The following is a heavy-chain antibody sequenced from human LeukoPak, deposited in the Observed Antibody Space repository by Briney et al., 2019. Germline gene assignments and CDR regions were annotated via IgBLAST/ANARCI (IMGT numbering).Heavy chain of an antibody. V-gene: IGHV1-2*02. CDR3: ASVSSITAWYIDWF. CDR1: RYTNTSHD. CDR2: INPNSGDT. D-gene: IGHD1-1*01. Sequence: GASVIHTLLAARYTNTSHDRSSQQQAPGQGLEWMGWINPNSGDTNYAQKFQGRVTMTRDTSITTVYMELSRLRSDDTAVYFCASVSSITAWYIDWF. J-gene: IGHJ5*01.